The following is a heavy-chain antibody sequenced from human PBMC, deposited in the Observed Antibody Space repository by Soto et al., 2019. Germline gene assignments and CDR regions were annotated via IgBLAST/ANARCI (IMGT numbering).Heavy chain of an antibody. CDR2: IWYDGSNK. J-gene: IGHJ4*02. Sequence: QVQLVESGGGVVQPGRSLRLSCAASGFTFSSYGMHWVRQAPGKGLEWVAVIWYDGSNKYYADSVKGRFTISRDNSKNTLYLQMNSLRAEDTAVYYCASTVDTAMVESIGYWGQGTLVTVSS. CDR1: GFTFSSYG. CDR3: ASTVDTAMVESIGY. D-gene: IGHD5-18*01. V-gene: IGHV3-33*01.